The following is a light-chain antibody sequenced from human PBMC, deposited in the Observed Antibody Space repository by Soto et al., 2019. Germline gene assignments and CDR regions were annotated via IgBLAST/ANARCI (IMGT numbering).Light chain of an antibody. Sequence: EIVLTQSPDTLSLSPGERATLSCRASKSFSRSYLAWYQQKPGQAPRLLIRGASTRATGIPARFSGSGSGTEFTLSISSLQSEDFAAYYCQHYNNWPITFGQGTRLEIK. V-gene: IGKV3-15*01. J-gene: IGKJ5*01. CDR3: QHYNNWPIT. CDR1: KSFSRSY. CDR2: GAS.